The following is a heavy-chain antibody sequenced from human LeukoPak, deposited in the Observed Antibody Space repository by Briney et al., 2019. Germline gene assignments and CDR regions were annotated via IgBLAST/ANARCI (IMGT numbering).Heavy chain of an antibody. V-gene: IGHV3-15*04. CDR2: IESKTDGGTT. CDR3: TTYGSGRKFDY. J-gene: IGHJ4*02. D-gene: IGHD3-10*01. Sequence: EGSLRLSCAASRFSFSDAWMSWVRQIPGKGLEWVGRIESKTDGGTTDYAAPVKGRFTISRDDSTNTLYLQMNSLKSEDTAVYYCTTYGSGRKFDYWGQGILVTVSS. CDR1: RFSFSDAW.